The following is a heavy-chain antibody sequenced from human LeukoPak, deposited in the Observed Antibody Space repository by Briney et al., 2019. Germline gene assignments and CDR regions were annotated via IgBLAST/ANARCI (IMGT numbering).Heavy chain of an antibody. CDR3: ARDRLGDYDHSGYYDK. J-gene: IGHJ4*02. CDR2: ICDSGRTV. V-gene: IGHV3-11*01. Sequence: GGSLRLSCAASGFTFSDYYMSWLRQAPAKGLEWVAYICDSGRTVYYADSVKGRFTISRDNAKNSVYLQMNNLRAEDTAVYYCARDRLGDYDHSGYYDKWGQGTLVTVSS. CDR1: GFTFSDYY. D-gene: IGHD3-22*01.